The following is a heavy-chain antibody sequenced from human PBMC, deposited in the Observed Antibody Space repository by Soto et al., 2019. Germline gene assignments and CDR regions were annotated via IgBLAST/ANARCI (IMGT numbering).Heavy chain of an antibody. J-gene: IGHJ5*02. CDR3: ASPQHYYDSSGYPNWFDP. V-gene: IGHV1-69*06. Sequence: SVKVSCKASGGTFSSYAISWVRQAPGRGLEWMGGIIPIFGTANYAQKFQGRVTITADKSTSTAYMELSSLRSEDTAVYYCASPQHYYDSSGYPNWFDPWGQGTLVTVSS. CDR1: GGTFSSYA. CDR2: IIPIFGTA. D-gene: IGHD3-22*01.